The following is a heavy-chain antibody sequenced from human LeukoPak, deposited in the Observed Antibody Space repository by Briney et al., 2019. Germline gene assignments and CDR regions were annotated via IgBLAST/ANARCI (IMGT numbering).Heavy chain of an antibody. J-gene: IGHJ1*01. CDR1: GYIFTNYA. Sequence: ASVKVSCKASGYIFTNYAMHWVRQAPGQRLEWMGWINAGIGNTKYSHDFRGRVTITRDTSASTAYMELSSLRSEDMAVYYCARPYCSGGSCYFSAWGQGTLVTVSS. D-gene: IGHD2-15*01. V-gene: IGHV1-3*03. CDR3: ARPYCSGGSCYFSA. CDR2: INAGIGNT.